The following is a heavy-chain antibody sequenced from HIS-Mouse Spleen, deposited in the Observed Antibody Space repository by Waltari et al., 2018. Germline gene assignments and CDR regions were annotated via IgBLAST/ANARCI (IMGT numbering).Heavy chain of an antibody. CDR1: GGSISSSSYY. CDR2: IHYRGST. D-gene: IGHD6-13*01. CDR3: AREIPYSSSWYDWYFDL. J-gene: IGHJ2*01. V-gene: IGHV4-39*07. Sequence: QLQLQESGPGLVKPSETLSLTCTVSGGSISSSSYYWGWIRQPPGKGLEWIGSIHYRGSTYYNPSLKRRVTISVDTSKNQFSLKLSSVTAADTAVYYCAREIPYSSSWYDWYFDLWGRGTLVTVSS.